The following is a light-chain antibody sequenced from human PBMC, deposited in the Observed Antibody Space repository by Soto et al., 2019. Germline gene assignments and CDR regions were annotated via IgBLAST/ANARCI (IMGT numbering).Light chain of an antibody. CDR2: GNS. CDR3: QSYDSSLSGDVV. J-gene: IGLJ2*01. Sequence: QSVLTQPPSVSGAPGQRVTISCTGSSSNIGAGYDVHWYQQLPGTAPKLLIYGNSNRPSGVPDRFSGSKSGTSASLAITGLQADDEADYYCQSYDSSLSGDVVFGRGTKLTVL. CDR1: SSNIGAGYD. V-gene: IGLV1-40*01.